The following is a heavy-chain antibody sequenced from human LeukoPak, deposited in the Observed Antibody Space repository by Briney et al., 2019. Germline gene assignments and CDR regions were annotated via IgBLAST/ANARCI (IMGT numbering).Heavy chain of an antibody. CDR1: VGTLRSYA. V-gene: IGHV1-69*06. Sequence: SVKVSCQASVGTLRSYAISGVRQAPGQGLEWMGRIIPIFGTANYAQKLRDRVTITADKSTSTGYMELSSLRSEATAVYYCASTNYYYGSGSYLYYYYYGMDVWGQGTTVTVSS. CDR3: ASTNYYYGSGSYLYYYYYGMDV. D-gene: IGHD3-10*01. CDR2: IIPIFGTA. J-gene: IGHJ6*02.